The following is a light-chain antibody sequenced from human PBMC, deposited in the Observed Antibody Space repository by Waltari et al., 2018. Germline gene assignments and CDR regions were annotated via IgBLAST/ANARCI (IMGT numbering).Light chain of an antibody. V-gene: IGKV1-33*01. CDR2: DAS. Sequence: DIQMTQSPSSLSASVGDRVTITCQASQDISNYLNWYQQKPGKAPKPLIYDASNLETGVPSRFSGSGSGTDFTFTISSLQPEDIATYYCQQYDNLPRFGPGTKVDIK. CDR1: QDISNY. J-gene: IGKJ3*01. CDR3: QQYDNLPR.